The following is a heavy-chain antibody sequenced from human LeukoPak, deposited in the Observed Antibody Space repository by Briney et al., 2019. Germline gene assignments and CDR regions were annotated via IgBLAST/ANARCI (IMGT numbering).Heavy chain of an antibody. D-gene: IGHD3-3*01. Sequence: GGSLRLSCAASGCTFDDYGMSWVRQAPGKGLEWVSGINWNGGSTGYADSVKGRFTISRDNAKNSLYLQMNSLRAEDTAVYYCATDRGWRTSGYYLYYFEYWGQGTLVTYSS. CDR1: GCTFDDYG. V-gene: IGHV3-20*04. J-gene: IGHJ4*02. CDR3: ATDRGWRTSGYYLYYFEY. CDR2: INWNGGST.